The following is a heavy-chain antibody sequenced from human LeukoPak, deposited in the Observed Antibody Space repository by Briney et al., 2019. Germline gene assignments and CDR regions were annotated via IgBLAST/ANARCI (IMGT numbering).Heavy chain of an antibody. CDR1: GFTFSSYG. CDR2: ISYDGSNK. V-gene: IGHV3-30*18. J-gene: IGHJ6*02. Sequence: GGSLRLSCAASGFTFSSYGMHWVRQAPGKGLEWVAVISYDGSNKYYADSVKGRFTISRDNSKNTLYLQMNSLRAEDTAVYYCAKSLGDYGGYGRDPWGPPYYYYGMDVWGQGTTVTVSS. D-gene: IGHD4-17*01. CDR3: AKSLGDYGGYGRDPWGPPYYYYGMDV.